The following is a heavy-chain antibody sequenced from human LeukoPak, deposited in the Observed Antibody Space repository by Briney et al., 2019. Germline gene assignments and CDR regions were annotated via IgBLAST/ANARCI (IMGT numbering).Heavy chain of an antibody. CDR2: INPNSGGT. Sequence: ASVKVSCKASGYTFTGYYMHWVRQAPGQGLEWMGWINPNSGGTNYAQKFQGTVTMTRDTSISTAYMELSRLRSDDTAVYYCARSDCSGGSCYDWFDPWGQGTLVTVSS. CDR1: GYTFTGYY. CDR3: ARSDCSGGSCYDWFDP. J-gene: IGHJ5*02. D-gene: IGHD2-15*01. V-gene: IGHV1-2*02.